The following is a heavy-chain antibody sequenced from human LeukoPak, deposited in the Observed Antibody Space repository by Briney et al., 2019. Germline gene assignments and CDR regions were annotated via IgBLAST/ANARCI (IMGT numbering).Heavy chain of an antibody. D-gene: IGHD2-2*01. CDR2: INHSGST. Sequence: SETLSLTCAVYGGSFSGYYWSWIRQPPGKGLEWIGEINHSGSTNYNPSLKSRVTISVDTSKNQFSLKLSSVTAADTAVYYCARDADQEAAFDIWGQGTMVTVSS. CDR3: ARDADQEAAFDI. J-gene: IGHJ3*02. CDR1: GGSFSGYY. V-gene: IGHV4-34*01.